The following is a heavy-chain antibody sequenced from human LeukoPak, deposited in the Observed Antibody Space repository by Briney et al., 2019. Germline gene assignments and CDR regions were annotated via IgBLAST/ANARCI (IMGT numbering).Heavy chain of an antibody. D-gene: IGHD6-13*01. Sequence: SETLSLTCAVYGGSFSGYYWSWIRQPPGKGLEWIGEINHSGSTNYNPSLKSRVTISVDTSKNQFSLKLSSVTAADTAVYYCARKGIAAAGTYKWFDPWGQGTLVTVSS. J-gene: IGHJ5*02. CDR2: INHSGST. CDR3: ARKGIAAAGTYKWFDP. V-gene: IGHV4-34*01. CDR1: GGSFSGYY.